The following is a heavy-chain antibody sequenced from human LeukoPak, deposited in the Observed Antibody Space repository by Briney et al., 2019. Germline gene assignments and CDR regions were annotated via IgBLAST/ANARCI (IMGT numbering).Heavy chain of an antibody. CDR1: GFTFSSYD. CDR2: ISYDGSNK. CDR3: ARDLGNYCSSTSCSTGY. V-gene: IGHV3-30*04. J-gene: IGHJ4*02. D-gene: IGHD2-2*01. Sequence: GGSLRLSCAASGFTFSSYDMHWVRQAPGKGLEWVAVISYDGSNKYYADSVKGRFTISRDNSKNTLYLQMNSLRAEDTAVYYCARDLGNYCSSTSCSTGYWGQGTLVTVSS.